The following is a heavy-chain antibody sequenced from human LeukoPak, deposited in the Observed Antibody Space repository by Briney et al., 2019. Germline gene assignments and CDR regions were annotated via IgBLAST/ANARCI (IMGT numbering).Heavy chain of an antibody. CDR1: GYSFSNYW. CDR2: IYPADSDT. D-gene: IGHD6-13*01. Sequence: GESLKISCKASGYSFSNYWIGWVRQMPGKGLEWMGIIYPADSDTRYSPSFQGQVTISADRSINTAYLQWSSLKASDTAMYYCAKLGAYSSSWYGFFDYWGQGTLVAVSS. V-gene: IGHV5-51*01. J-gene: IGHJ4*02. CDR3: AKLGAYSSSWYGFFDY.